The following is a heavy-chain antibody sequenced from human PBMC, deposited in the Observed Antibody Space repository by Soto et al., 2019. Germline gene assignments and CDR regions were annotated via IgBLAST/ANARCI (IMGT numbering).Heavy chain of an antibody. V-gene: IGHV4-59*01. CDR3: ATLQQYGGTTPY. D-gene: IGHD1-7*01. J-gene: IGHJ4*02. CDR1: GGSISSYY. CDR2: IYYSGST. Sequence: QVQLQESGPGLVKPSETLSLTCTVSGGSISSYYWSWIRQPPGKGLERIGSIYYSGSTNYNPSLKRRXXIXVXXSKNQFSLKLSSVTAADTAVYYCATLQQYGGTTPYWGQGTLVTVSS.